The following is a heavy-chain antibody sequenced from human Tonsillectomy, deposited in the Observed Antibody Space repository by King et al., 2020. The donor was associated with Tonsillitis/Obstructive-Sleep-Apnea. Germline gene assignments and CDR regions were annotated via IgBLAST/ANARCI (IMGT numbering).Heavy chain of an antibody. Sequence: VQLVESGGGLVQPWGSLRLSCAASGFTFTTYAMSWVRQAPGKGLEWVSAISGSGGSTYYADSVKGRFTISRDNSKNTLYLQMNSLRAEDTAVYYCAKGLSGYDYYYGMDVWGQGTTVTVSS. CDR2: ISGSGGST. CDR1: GFTFTTYA. V-gene: IGHV3-23*04. J-gene: IGHJ6*02. D-gene: IGHD5-12*01. CDR3: AKGLSGYDYYYGMDV.